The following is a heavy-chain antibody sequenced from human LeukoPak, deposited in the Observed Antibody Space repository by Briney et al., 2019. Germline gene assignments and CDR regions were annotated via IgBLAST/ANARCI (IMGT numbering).Heavy chain of an antibody. J-gene: IGHJ4*02. CDR3: AGGYGSGSYYTVPYYFDY. CDR1: GGSISSYY. Sequence: PSETLSLTCTVSGGSISSYYWSWIRQPPGKGLEWIGYIYYSGSTNYNPSLKSRVTISVDTSKNQFSLKLSSVTAADTAVYYCAGGYGSGSYYTVPYYFDYWGQGTLVTVSS. V-gene: IGHV4-59*01. CDR2: IYYSGST. D-gene: IGHD3-10*01.